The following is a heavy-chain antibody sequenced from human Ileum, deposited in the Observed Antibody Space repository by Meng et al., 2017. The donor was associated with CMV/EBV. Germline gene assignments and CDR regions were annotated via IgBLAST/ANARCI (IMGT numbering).Heavy chain of an antibody. CDR3: AKDSAGGYPHFFEI. J-gene: IGHJ4*02. CDR1: EFTLSNHD. CDR2: INRGDSVI. V-gene: IGHV3-48*03. D-gene: IGHD2-8*02. Sequence: GESLKISCTASEFTLSNHDMNWVRQAPGKGLEWLSHINRGDSVILYADSVRGRFTISRDNSRNTLYLQMHSLRADDSAIYYCAKDSAGGYPHFFEIWGQGVLVTVSS.